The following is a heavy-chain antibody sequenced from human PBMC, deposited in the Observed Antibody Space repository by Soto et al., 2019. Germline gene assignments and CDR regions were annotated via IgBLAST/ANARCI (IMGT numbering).Heavy chain of an antibody. CDR1: GFTFSSYA. CDR2: ISGTATST. V-gene: IGHV3-23*01. Sequence: GSLRLSCAASGFTFSSYAMNWVRQAPGKGLEWVSGISGTATSTYYADSVKGRFTISRDNSRSTLYLQMNSLRAEDTAVYYCAKAAGAGRSYFDYWGQGTLVTVSS. CDR3: AKAAGAGRSYFDY. D-gene: IGHD6-13*01. J-gene: IGHJ4*02.